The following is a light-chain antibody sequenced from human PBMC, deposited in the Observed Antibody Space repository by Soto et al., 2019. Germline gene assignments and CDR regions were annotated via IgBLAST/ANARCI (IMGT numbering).Light chain of an antibody. J-gene: IGLJ1*01. CDR3: SSYTSSSPLV. CDR2: EVS. CDR1: SSDVGGYNY. Sequence: QSVLTQPASVSGSPGQSITISCTGTSSDVGGYNYVSWYQQHPGKAPKLMIYEVSNRPSGVSNRFSGSKSGNTASLTISGLQAEDEPDYYCSSYTSSSPLVFGTGTKVTVL. V-gene: IGLV2-14*01.